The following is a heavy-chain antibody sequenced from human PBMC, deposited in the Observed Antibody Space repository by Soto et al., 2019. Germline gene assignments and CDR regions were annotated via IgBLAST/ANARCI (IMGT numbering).Heavy chain of an antibody. CDR2: IYYSGST. J-gene: IGHJ6*02. D-gene: IGHD2-15*01. V-gene: IGHV4-59*04. CDR1: GGSISSYY. Sequence: PSETLSLTCTVSGGSISSYYWSWIRQPPGKGLEWIGYIYYSGSTYYNPSLKSRVTISVDTSKNQFSLKLSSVTAADTAVYYCARGVYCSGGSCYFGPGGYYYYYGMDVWGQGTTVTV. CDR3: ARGVYCSGGSCYFGPGGYYYYYGMDV.